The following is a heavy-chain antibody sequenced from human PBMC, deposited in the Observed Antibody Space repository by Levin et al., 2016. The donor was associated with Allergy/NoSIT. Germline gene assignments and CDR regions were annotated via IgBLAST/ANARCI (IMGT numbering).Heavy chain of an antibody. J-gene: IGHJ4*02. CDR1: GFTFTDYI. D-gene: IGHD5/OR15-5a*01. Sequence: GGSLRLSCAASGFTFTDYIMSWVRQAAGEGLERVSGISASGDSTYYADSVKGRFTISRDNSKNTLYLQMNSLRAEDTAIYYCVKGGLRSVFDYWGQGILVTVSS. V-gene: IGHV3-23*01. CDR2: ISASGDST. CDR3: VKGGLRSVFDY.